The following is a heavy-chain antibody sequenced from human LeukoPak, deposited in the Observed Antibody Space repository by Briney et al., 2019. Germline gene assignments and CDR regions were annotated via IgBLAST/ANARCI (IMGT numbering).Heavy chain of an antibody. V-gene: IGHV3-48*03. CDR2: ISSSGSTI. CDR3: ARGSSQYGSGRLDV. J-gene: IGHJ6*04. Sequence: GGSLRLSCAASGFTFSSYEIHWVRQAPGKGLEWLSYISSSGSTIKYADSVKGRFTISRGNAKNSLYLQMNSLRPEDTAVYYCARGSSQYGSGRLDVWGKGTTVTVSS. D-gene: IGHD3-10*01. CDR1: GFTFSSYE.